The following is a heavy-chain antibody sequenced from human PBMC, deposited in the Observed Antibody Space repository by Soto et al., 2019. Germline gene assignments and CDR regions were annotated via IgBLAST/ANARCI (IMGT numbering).Heavy chain of an antibody. J-gene: IGHJ4*02. CDR2: IYWNDDK. CDR3: AHRPGSTRYSRDSSGPRGGYFDY. Sequence: SGPTLVNPTHTLTLTCTFSGFSLSTSGVGVGWIRQPPGKALEWLALIYWNDDKRYSPSLKSRLTITKDTSKNQVVLTMTNMEHVDTATYYCAHRPGSTRYSRDSSGPRGGYFDYWGQGTLVTVSS. D-gene: IGHD3-22*01. CDR1: GFSLSTSGVG. V-gene: IGHV2-5*01.